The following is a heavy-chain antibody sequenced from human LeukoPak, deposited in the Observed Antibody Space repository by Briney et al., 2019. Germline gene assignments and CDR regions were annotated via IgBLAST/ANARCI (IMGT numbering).Heavy chain of an antibody. CDR1: GFTFSSYS. J-gene: IGHJ4*02. D-gene: IGHD2-15*01. Sequence: GGSLRLSCAASGFTFSSYSMNWVRQAPGKGLEWVSSISSSSSYIYYADSVKSRFTISRDNAKNSLYLQMNSLRAEDTAVYYCARVTPPLLGYCSGGSCYADYWGQGTLVTVSS. V-gene: IGHV3-21*01. CDR3: ARVTPPLLGYCSGGSCYADY. CDR2: ISSSSSYI.